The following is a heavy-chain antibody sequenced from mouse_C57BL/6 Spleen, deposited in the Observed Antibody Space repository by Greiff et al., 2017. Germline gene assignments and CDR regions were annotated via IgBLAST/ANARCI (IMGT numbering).Heavy chain of an antibody. J-gene: IGHJ4*01. CDR2: IYPGSGST. CDR1: GYTFTSYW. Sequence: VPLQQPGAELVTPGASVKMSCKASGYTFTSYWITWVKQRPGQGLEWIGDIYPGSGSTNSNEKFKSKATLTVDTSSSTAYMQLSSLTSEDSAVYYCARKLLTRYAMDYWGQGTSVTVSS. CDR3: ARKLLTRYAMDY. V-gene: IGHV1-55*01.